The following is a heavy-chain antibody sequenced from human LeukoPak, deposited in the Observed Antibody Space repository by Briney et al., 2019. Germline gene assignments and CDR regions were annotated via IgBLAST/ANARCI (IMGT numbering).Heavy chain of an antibody. CDR3: ARGGYYYDSSGYYYFDY. J-gene: IGHJ4*02. V-gene: IGHV3-48*03. Sequence: TGGSLRLSCAASGFAFSSYEMNWVRQAPGKGLEWVSYISRSGSTIYYADSVKGRFTISRENAKNSLYLQMNSLRAEDTAVYYCARGGYYYDSSGYYYFDYWGQGSLVTVSS. D-gene: IGHD3-22*01. CDR1: GFAFSSYE. CDR2: ISRSGSTI.